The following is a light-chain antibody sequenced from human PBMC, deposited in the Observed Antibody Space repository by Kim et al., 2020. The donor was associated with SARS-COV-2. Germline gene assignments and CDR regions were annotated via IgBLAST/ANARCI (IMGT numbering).Light chain of an antibody. V-gene: IGKV1-8*01. CDR1: QGISVY. J-gene: IGKJ1*01. Sequence: AIRMTQSPSSLSAFTGDRVTITCRASQGISVYLAWYQQKPGKAPKLLIYAASTLQSGVPTRFSGSGSGTDFTLTISGLQSEDFATYYCQQYYNYPWTFGQGTKVEIK. CDR2: AAS. CDR3: QQYYNYPWT.